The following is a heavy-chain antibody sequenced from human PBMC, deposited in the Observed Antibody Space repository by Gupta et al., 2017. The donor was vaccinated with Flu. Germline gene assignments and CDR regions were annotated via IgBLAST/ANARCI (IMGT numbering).Heavy chain of an antibody. CDR2: TYYRSKWYN. J-gene: IGHJ4*02. CDR3: AKSTAGTIAFDY. CDR1: GDSVSSTSAA. Sequence: QVRLQQSGPGLVKPSQTLSLTCAISGDSVSSTSAAWTWVRQSPSRGLEWLGRTYYRSKWYNDYALSVKIRITINPDTSKNHFSLQLQSVTPEDTAVYYCAKSTAGTIAFDYWGQGTLVTVSS. V-gene: IGHV6-1*01. D-gene: IGHD6-19*01.